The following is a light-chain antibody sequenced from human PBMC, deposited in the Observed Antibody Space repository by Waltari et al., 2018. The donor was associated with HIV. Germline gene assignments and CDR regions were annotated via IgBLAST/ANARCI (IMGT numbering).Light chain of an antibody. J-gene: IGKJ2*01. Sequence: DIVITQSPDSLAVPLGERATITCNSSQTVLYSSNNKNFLSWYQQKPGQPPKLLISWATTRDSGVPDRFSGSGSGTDFTLTVSSLQAEDVAFYYCQQYYSTPYTFGRGTKV. CDR3: QQYYSTPYT. V-gene: IGKV4-1*01. CDR2: WAT. CDR1: QTVLYSSNNKNF.